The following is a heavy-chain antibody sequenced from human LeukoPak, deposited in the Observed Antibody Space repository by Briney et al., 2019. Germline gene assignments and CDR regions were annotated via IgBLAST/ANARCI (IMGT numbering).Heavy chain of an antibody. CDR3: AKMWKQLAPVDY. CDR2: ISGSGGST. V-gene: IGHV3-23*01. CDR1: GFTFSNYD. D-gene: IGHD6-6*01. Sequence: GGSLRLSCAASGFTFSNYDMHWVRQATGKGLEWVSAISGSGGSTYYADSVKGRFTISRDNSKNTLYLQMNSLRAEDTAVYYCAKMWKQLAPVDYWGQGTLVTVSS. J-gene: IGHJ4*02.